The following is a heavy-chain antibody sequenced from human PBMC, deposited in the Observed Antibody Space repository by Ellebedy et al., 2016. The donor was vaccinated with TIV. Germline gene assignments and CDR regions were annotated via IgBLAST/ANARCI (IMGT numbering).Heavy chain of an antibody. D-gene: IGHD6-19*01. J-gene: IGHJ4*02. V-gene: IGHV3-21*01. Sequence: ESLKISCAASGFTFSTYTMNWVRQAPGKGLEWVSSISSSSLYIYYADSVKGRFTISRDNAKNSLFLQISSLRAEDTAVYYCARVSGPLDYWGQGTLVTVS. CDR3: ARVSGPLDY. CDR2: ISSSSLYI. CDR1: GFTFSTYT.